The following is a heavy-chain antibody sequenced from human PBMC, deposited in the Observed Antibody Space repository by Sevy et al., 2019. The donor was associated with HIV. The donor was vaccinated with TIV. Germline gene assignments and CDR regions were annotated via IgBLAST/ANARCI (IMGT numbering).Heavy chain of an antibody. V-gene: IGHV3-13*01. Sequence: GGSLRLSCAASGFTFRSYDMHWVRQPTGKGLEWVSAIGTAGDTYYPGSVKGRFTISRENARNSLYLQMNSLRVGDTAVYYCARNMGGAFDIWGQGTMVTVSS. CDR1: GFTFRSYD. D-gene: IGHD3-16*01. J-gene: IGHJ3*02. CDR2: IGTAGDT. CDR3: ARNMGGAFDI.